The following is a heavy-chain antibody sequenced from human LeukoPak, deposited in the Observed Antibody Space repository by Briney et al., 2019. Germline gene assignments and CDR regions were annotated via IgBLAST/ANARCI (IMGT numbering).Heavy chain of an antibody. Sequence: GGSLRLSCAASGFTFSSYSMNWVRQAPGKGLEWVSVIYSGGSTYYADSVKGRFTISRDNSKNTLYLQMNSLRAEDTAVYYCARGSGYYDSSGYSHWGQGTLVTVSS. CDR3: ARGSGYYDSSGYSH. J-gene: IGHJ4*02. V-gene: IGHV3-66*02. CDR1: GFTFSSYS. D-gene: IGHD3-22*01. CDR2: IYSGGST.